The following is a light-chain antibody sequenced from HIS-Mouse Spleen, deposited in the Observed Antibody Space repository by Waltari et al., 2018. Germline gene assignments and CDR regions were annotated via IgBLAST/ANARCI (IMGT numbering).Light chain of an antibody. CDR3: YSTDSSGNHRV. Sequence: SYELTQPPSVSVSPGQTARITFSGDALPKKYAYWYQQKSCQAPVLVIYEDSKRPSGIPGSFSSSSSGTMATLTISGAQVEDEADYYCYSTDSSGNHRVFGGGTKLTVL. CDR1: ALPKKY. V-gene: IGLV3-10*01. J-gene: IGLJ2*01. CDR2: EDS.